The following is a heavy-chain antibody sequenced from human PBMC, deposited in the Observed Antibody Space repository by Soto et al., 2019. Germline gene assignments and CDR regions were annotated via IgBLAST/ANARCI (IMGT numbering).Heavy chain of an antibody. D-gene: IGHD3-9*01. CDR2: IYHSGST. CDR1: GGSISSGGYS. Sequence: SETLSLTCAVSGGSISSGGYSWSWIRQPPGKGLEWIGYIYHSGSTYCNPSLKSRVTISVDRSKNQFSLKLSSVTAADTAVYYCARATGLSYAFDIWGQGTMVTVSS. CDR3: ARATGLSYAFDI. J-gene: IGHJ3*02. V-gene: IGHV4-30-2*01.